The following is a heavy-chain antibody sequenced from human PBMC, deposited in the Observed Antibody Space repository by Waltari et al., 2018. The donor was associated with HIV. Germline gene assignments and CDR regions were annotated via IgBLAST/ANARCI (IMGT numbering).Heavy chain of an antibody. J-gene: IGHJ4*02. CDR3: ARSLVGATYYFDY. Sequence: QVLLVESGGGVVQPGRSLRLSCAASGFTFSSYGMHWVRQAPRKGLEWVAGIWYDGNNKYYADSVKGRFTISRDNSKNTLYLQMNSLRAEDTAVYYCARSLVGATYYFDYWGQGTLVTVSS. CDR1: GFTFSSYG. D-gene: IGHD1-26*01. V-gene: IGHV3-33*01. CDR2: IWYDGNNK.